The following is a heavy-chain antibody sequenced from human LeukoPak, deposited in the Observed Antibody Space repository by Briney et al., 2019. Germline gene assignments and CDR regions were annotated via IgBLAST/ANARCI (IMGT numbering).Heavy chain of an antibody. CDR2: ISSSSGTI. J-gene: IGHJ4*02. CDR3: ARGTQDTYYYDSSGYYPDY. CDR1: GLTFSTYW. Sequence: PGGSLRLSCAASGLTFSTYWMTWVRQAPGKGLEWVSYISSSSGTIYYADSVKGRFTISRDNAKNSLYLQMNSLRDEDTAVYYCARGTQDTYYYDSSGYYPDYWGQGTLVTVSS. V-gene: IGHV3-48*02. D-gene: IGHD3-22*01.